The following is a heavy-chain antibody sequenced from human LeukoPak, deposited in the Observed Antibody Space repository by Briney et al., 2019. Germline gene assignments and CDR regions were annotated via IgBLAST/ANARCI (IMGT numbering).Heavy chain of an antibody. V-gene: IGHV3-33*01. J-gene: IGHJ4*02. Sequence: GGSLRLSCAASGFTFSVYGMHWVRQAPGKGLEWVSVIWNDGSNKYYADSVKGRFTISRDNSRNTLYLQMNSLRVEDMAVYCCARAVGPFDYWGQGTLVTVSS. CDR3: ARAVGPFDY. CDR1: GFTFSVYG. CDR2: IWNDGSNK. D-gene: IGHD2-15*01.